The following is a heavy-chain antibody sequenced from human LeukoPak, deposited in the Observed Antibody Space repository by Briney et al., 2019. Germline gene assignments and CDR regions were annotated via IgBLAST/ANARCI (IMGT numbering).Heavy chain of an antibody. D-gene: IGHD6-13*01. J-gene: IGHJ5*02. Sequence: PGGSLRLSCAASGFTFSSYAMSWVRQAPGKGLEWVSAISGSGGSTYYADSVEGRFTISRDNSKNTLYLQMNSLRAEDTAVYYCAKGDSSSWYNWFDPWGQGTLVTVSS. CDR2: ISGSGGST. CDR1: GFTFSSYA. V-gene: IGHV3-23*01. CDR3: AKGDSSSWYNWFDP.